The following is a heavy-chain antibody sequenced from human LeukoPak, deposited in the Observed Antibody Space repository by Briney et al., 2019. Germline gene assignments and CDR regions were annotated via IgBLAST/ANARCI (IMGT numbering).Heavy chain of an antibody. Sequence: PGRSLRLSCAASGFTFSSYAMHWVRQAPGKGLEWVAVISYDGSNKYYADSVKGRFTISRDNSKNTLYLQMNSLRAEDTAVYYCARERDNGYLRSDAFDIWGQGTMVTVSS. D-gene: IGHD3-10*02. J-gene: IGHJ3*02. CDR3: ARERDNGYLRSDAFDI. CDR2: ISYDGSNK. CDR1: GFTFSSYA. V-gene: IGHV3-30-3*01.